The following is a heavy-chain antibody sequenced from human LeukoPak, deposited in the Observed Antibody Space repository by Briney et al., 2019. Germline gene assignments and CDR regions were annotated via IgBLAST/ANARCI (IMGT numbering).Heavy chain of an antibody. D-gene: IGHD3-22*01. Sequence: GGSLRLSCAASGFTFSSYSMNWVRQAPGRGLNWSHSIISSSSYIYYADSVKGRFTISRDNAKNSLYLQMNSLRAEDTAVYYCARDALDYYDSSGYCPFDIWGQGTMVTVSS. CDR1: GFTFSSYS. CDR2: IISSSSYI. J-gene: IGHJ3*02. CDR3: ARDALDYYDSSGYCPFDI. V-gene: IGHV3-21*01.